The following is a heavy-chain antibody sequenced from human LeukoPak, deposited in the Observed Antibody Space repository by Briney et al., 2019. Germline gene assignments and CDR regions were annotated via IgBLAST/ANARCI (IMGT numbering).Heavy chain of an antibody. Sequence: PGWSFRLWCLTAGFSVSTNARSWFRQAPGKGMEWISGISGSGASTYYADSVKGRFTISRDDSRNTLYLQMNSLRGDDTAVYYCAKDVGKWESLHFFDYWGQGTLVTVSS. CDR1: GFSVSTNA. V-gene: IGHV3-23*01. CDR3: AKDVGKWESLHFFDY. CDR2: ISGSGAST. D-gene: IGHD1-26*01. J-gene: IGHJ4*02.